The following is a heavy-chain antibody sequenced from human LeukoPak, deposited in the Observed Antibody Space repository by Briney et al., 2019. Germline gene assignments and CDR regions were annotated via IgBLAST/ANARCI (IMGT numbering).Heavy chain of an antibody. J-gene: IGHJ6*02. CDR3: ARTGAAPDYYYYYGMDV. V-gene: IGHV4-39*01. Sequence: SETLSLTCTVSGGSISSSRYYWGWIRQPPGKGLEWIGSIYYSGSTYYNPSLKSRVTISVDTSKNQFSLKLSSVTAADTAVYYCARTGAAPDYYYYYGMDVWGQGTTVTVSS. CDR1: GGSISSSRYY. CDR2: IYYSGST. D-gene: IGHD1-26*01.